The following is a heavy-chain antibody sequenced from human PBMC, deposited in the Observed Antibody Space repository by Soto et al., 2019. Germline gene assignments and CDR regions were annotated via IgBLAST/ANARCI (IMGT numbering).Heavy chain of an antibody. CDR3: TRDLAYYYYYGMDV. Sequence: GGSLRLSCTASGFTFGDYAMSWVRQAPGKGLEWVGFIRNKAYGGATEYAASVKGRFTISRDDSNSIAYLQVNNLKTEDTAVYYCTRDLAYYYYYGMDVWGQGTTVTVSS. CDR1: GFTFGDYA. CDR2: IRNKAYGGAT. V-gene: IGHV3-49*04. J-gene: IGHJ6*02.